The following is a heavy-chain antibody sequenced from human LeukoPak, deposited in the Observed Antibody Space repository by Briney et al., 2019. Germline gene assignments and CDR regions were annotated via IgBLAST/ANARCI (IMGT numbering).Heavy chain of an antibody. CDR3: AKATTYYDFWSGYSPDY. D-gene: IGHD3-3*01. J-gene: IGHJ4*02. CDR2: ISGSGGST. CDR1: GFTFSSYA. V-gene: IGHV3-23*01. Sequence: GGSLRLSCAASGFTFSSYAMSWLRQAPGKGLESVSAISGSGGSTYYADSVKGRFTISRDNSKNTLYLQMNSLRAEDTAVYYCAKATTYYDFWSGYSPDYWGQGTLVTVSS.